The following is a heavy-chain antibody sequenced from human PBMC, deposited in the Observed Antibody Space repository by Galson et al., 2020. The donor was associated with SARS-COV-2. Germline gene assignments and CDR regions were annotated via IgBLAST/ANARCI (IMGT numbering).Heavy chain of an antibody. CDR2: IWYDGSNK. CDR3: ARDRLSSGYRHDAFDI. CDR1: GFTFSSYG. D-gene: IGHD3-22*01. Sequence: GESLKISCAASGFTFSSYGMHWVRQAPGKGLEWVAVIWYDGSNKYYADSVKGRFTISRDNSKNTLYLQMNSLRAEDTAVYYCARDRLSSGYRHDAFDIWGQGTMVTVSS. V-gene: IGHV3-33*01. J-gene: IGHJ3*02.